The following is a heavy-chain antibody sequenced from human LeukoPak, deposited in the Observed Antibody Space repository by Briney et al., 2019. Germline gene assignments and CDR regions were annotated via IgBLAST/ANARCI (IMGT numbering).Heavy chain of an antibody. Sequence: PGGSLRLSCAASGFTVRSNYMSWVRQAPGKGLEWVSVIYSGGSTYHADSVKGRFTISRDNAKNTLYLQMNSLRAEDTAVYYCARPGYSSGWYYYFDYWGQGTLLTVSS. J-gene: IGHJ4*02. V-gene: IGHV3-53*01. CDR3: ARPGYSSGWYYYFDY. CDR1: GFTVRSNY. CDR2: IYSGGST. D-gene: IGHD6-19*01.